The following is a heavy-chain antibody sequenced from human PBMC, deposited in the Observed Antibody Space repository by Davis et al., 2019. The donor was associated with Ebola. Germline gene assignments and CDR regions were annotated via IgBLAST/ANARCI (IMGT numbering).Heavy chain of an antibody. CDR3: ARDYYDSSGYYLGGY. CDR2: IYYSGST. D-gene: IGHD3-22*01. CDR1: GGSISSNSYY. J-gene: IGHJ4*02. Sequence: SETLSLTCTVSGGSISSNSYYWGWIRQPPGKGLEFIGNIYYSGSTYYNPSLKSRVTISVDTSKNQFSLRLSSVTAADTAVYYCARDYYDSSGYYLGGYWGQGTLVTVSS. V-gene: IGHV4-39*07.